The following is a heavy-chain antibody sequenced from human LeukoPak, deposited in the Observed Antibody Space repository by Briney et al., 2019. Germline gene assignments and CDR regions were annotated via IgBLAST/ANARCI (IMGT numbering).Heavy chain of an antibody. CDR1: GGSIINDRYY. V-gene: IGHV4-31*11. Sequence: SETLSLTCAVSGGSIINDRYYLGWIRQPPGKGLEWIGYIYYSGSTYYNPSLKSRVTISVDTSKNQFSLKLSSVTAADTAVYYCARGDRSGYYHTTYFDYWGQGTLVTVSS. J-gene: IGHJ4*02. CDR2: IYYSGST. D-gene: IGHD3-22*01. CDR3: ARGDRSGYYHTTYFDY.